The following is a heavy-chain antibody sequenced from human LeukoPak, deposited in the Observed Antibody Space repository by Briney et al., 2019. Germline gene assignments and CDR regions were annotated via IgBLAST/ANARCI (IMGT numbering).Heavy chain of an antibody. D-gene: IGHD6-6*01. CDR1: GGSISTYY. J-gene: IGHJ4*02. CDR2: IYYTGST. CDR3: ASRGVGIAARRNFDY. V-gene: IGHV4-59*12. Sequence: PSETLSLTCTVSGGSISTYYWSWIRQPPGKGLEWIGYIYYTGSTNYNPSLKSRVTISVDTSKNQFSLKLSSVTAADTAVYYCASRGVGIAARRNFDYWGQGTLVTVSS.